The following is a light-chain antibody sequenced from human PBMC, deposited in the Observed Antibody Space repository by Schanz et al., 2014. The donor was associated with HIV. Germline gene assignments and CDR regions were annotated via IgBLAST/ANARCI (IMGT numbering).Light chain of an antibody. CDR3: ATWDDSLKAWV. CDR1: SNDVGGYNF. V-gene: IGLV2-8*01. Sequence: QSALTQPASVSGSPGQSITISCTGTSNDVGGYNFLSWYQQHPGKAPKLMIYEVSKRPSGVPDRFSGSKSGNTASLTVSGLQAEDEADYYCATWDDSLKAWVFGGGTKLTVL. CDR2: EVS. J-gene: IGLJ3*02.